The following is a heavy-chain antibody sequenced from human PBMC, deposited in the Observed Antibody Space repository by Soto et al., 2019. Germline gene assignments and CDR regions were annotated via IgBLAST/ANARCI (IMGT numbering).Heavy chain of an antibody. CDR3: ARHGSAWDY. CDR2: INAGNGNT. J-gene: IGHJ4*02. V-gene: IGHV1-3*05. Sequence: QVQLVQSGAEEKKPGASVKVSSKASGYTFPSYAMLWVRQAPGQSLEWMGWINAGNGNTKYSQKFQGRVTITRDTSASTAYMELSSLRSEDTAVYYCARHGSAWDYWGQGTLVTVSS. D-gene: IGHD6-19*01. CDR1: GYTFPSYA.